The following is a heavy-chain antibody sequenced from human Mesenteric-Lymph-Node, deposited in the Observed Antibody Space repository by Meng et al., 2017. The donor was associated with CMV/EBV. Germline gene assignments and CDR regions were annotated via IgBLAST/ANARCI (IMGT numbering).Heavy chain of an antibody. V-gene: IGHV4-39*07. CDR3: ARDKGITAAGPYYYYGMDV. Sequence: SETLSLTCTVSGGSISSTSNYWGWVRQPPGEGLEWIGSMYYSGSTYYNPSLESRVTISVDTSKNQFSLNLSSVTATDTAVYYCARDKGITAAGPYYYYGMDVWGQGTLVTVSS. D-gene: IGHD6-13*01. CDR1: GGSISSTSNY. J-gene: IGHJ6*02. CDR2: MYYSGST.